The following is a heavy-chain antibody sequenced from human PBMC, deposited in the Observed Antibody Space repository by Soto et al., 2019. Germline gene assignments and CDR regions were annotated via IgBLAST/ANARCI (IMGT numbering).Heavy chain of an antibody. D-gene: IGHD3-10*01. CDR3: ARFRGSYGMDV. V-gene: IGHV1-69*02. J-gene: IGHJ6*02. CDR2: IIHILGIA. CDR1: GGTFSSYT. Sequence: QVQLVQSGAEVKKPGSSVKVSCKGSGGTFSSYTISWVRQAPGQGLEWMGRIIHILGIANHAQKFQGRVTITADKSTSTAYMELSSLSSEDTAVYYCARFRGSYGMDVWGQGTTVTVSS.